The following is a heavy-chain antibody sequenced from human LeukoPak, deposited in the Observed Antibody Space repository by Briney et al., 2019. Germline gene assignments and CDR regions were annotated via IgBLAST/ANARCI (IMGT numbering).Heavy chain of an antibody. J-gene: IGHJ3*01. CDR1: GFTFDDYA. D-gene: IGHD7-27*01. CDR2: ISWNSGSI. V-gene: IGHV3-9*01. CDR3: AKFADPGV. Sequence: GGSLRLSCAASGFTFDDYAMHWVRQAPGKGLEWVSGISWNSGSIGYADSVKGRFTISRDNAKNTLYLQMNSLRAEDTAVYYCAKFADPGVWGQGTMVTVSS.